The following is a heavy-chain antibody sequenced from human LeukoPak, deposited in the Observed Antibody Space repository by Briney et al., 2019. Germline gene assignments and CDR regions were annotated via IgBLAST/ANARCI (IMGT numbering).Heavy chain of an antibody. CDR2: ISSSSSYI. CDR3: ARVMITFGGAIYYFDY. J-gene: IGHJ4*02. Sequence: GGSLRLSCAASGFTFSSYSMNWVRQAPGKGLEWVSSISSSSSYIYYADSVKGRFTISRDNAKNSLYLQMNSLRAEDTAVYYCARVMITFGGAIYYFDYWGQGTLVTVSS. D-gene: IGHD3-16*02. CDR1: GFTFSSYS. V-gene: IGHV3-21*01.